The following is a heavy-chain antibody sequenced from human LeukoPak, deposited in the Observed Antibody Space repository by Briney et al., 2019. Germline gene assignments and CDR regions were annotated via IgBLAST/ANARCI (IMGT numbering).Heavy chain of an antibody. D-gene: IGHD3-10*01. Sequence: GGSLRLSCAASGFTFRNAWMSWVRQAPGKGLEWVGRIKSKTDGGATDYAAPVKGGFTVSRDDSKDTLFFQMNSLKAEDTAVYYCTTHFGSGGYYNIFGYWGQGTLVTVSS. CDR3: TTHFGSGGYYNIFGY. V-gene: IGHV3-15*01. J-gene: IGHJ4*02. CDR1: GFTFRNAW. CDR2: IKSKTDGGAT.